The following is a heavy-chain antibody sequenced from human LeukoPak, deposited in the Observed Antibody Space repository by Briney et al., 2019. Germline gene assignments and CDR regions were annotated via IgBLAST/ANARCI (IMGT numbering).Heavy chain of an antibody. J-gene: IGHJ5*02. CDR2: ISAYNGNT. CDR1: GYTFTSYG. CDR3: ASLTYYDFWSGYGIFDP. V-gene: IGHV1-18*01. D-gene: IGHD3-3*01. Sequence: ASVNVSCKASGYTFTSYGISWVRQAPRQGLEWMGWISAYNGNTNYAQKLQGRVTMTTDTSTSTAYMELRSLRSDDTAVYYCASLTYYDFWSGYGIFDPWGQGTLVTVSS.